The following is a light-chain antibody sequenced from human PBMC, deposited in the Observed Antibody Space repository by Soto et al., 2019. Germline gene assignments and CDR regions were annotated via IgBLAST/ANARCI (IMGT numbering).Light chain of an antibody. CDR3: LQHTSYPFT. Sequence: DIQMTQSPSSLSASAGDRVTITCRASQGVGTSLDWYQQKPGKAPKRLIYEISSLQTGVPSRFSGTGSGTEFTLTISGLQPEDFATYYCLQHTSYPFTFGPGTKVDIK. J-gene: IGKJ3*01. CDR2: EIS. V-gene: IGKV1-17*01. CDR1: QGVGTS.